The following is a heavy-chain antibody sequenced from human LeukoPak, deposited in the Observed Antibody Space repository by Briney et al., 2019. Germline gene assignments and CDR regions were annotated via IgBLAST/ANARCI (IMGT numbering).Heavy chain of an antibody. V-gene: IGHV1-2*02. CDR2: INPNSGGT. J-gene: IGHJ5*02. Sequence: ASVKVSCKASGYTFTSYYMHWVRQAPGQGPEWMGWINPNSGGTNYAQKFQGRVTMTRDTSISTAYMELSRLRSDDTAVYYCARARYDILTGYPNNWFDPWGQGTLVTVSP. CDR1: GYTFTSYY. D-gene: IGHD3-9*01. CDR3: ARARYDILTGYPNNWFDP.